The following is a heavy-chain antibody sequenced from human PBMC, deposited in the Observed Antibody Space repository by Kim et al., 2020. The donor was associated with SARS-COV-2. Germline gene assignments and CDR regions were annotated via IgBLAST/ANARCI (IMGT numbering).Heavy chain of an antibody. Sequence: SETLSLTCSVSGDSISRSSYYWGWIRQPPGKGLEWIGTIYIGGSNDYSPSLMSRVTISVDTSKNQLSLKLFSVSAADTAIYYCARRVTLDAFDVWGQGTGVTVSA. D-gene: IGHD2-21*02. CDR2: IYIGGSN. J-gene: IGHJ3*01. CDR1: GDSISRSSYY. V-gene: IGHV4-39*01. CDR3: ARRVTLDAFDV.